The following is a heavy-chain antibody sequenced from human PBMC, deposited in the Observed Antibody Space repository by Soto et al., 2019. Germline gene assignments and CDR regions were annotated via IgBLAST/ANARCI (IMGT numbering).Heavy chain of an antibody. V-gene: IGHV4-59*01. CDR2: IYYSGST. CDR3: ARGDSSGWYRHYFDY. Sequence: SETLSLTCTVSGGSISSYYWSWIRQPPGKGLEWIGYIYYSGSTNYNPSLKSRVTISVDTSKNQFSLKLSSVTAADTAVYYCARGDSSGWYRHYFDYWGQGTLVTVSS. CDR1: GGSISSYY. J-gene: IGHJ4*02. D-gene: IGHD6-19*01.